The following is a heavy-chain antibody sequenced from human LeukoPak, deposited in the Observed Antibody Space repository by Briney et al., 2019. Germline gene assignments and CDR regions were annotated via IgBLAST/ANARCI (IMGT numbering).Heavy chain of an antibody. CDR3: ARGSSSWYAGFDY. D-gene: IGHD6-13*01. Sequence: SETLSLTCAVSGGSISSGGYSWSWIRQPPGKGLEWIGYIYHSGSTYYNPSLKSRVTISVDRSKNQFSLKLSSVTAADTAVYYCARGSSSWYAGFDYWGQGTLVTASS. CDR1: GGSISSGGYS. CDR2: IYHSGST. J-gene: IGHJ4*02. V-gene: IGHV4-30-2*01.